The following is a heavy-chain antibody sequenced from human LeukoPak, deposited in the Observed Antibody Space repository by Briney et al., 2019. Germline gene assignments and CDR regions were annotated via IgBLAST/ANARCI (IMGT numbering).Heavy chain of an antibody. CDR2: IYTSGST. V-gene: IGHV4-61*02. CDR1: GGSISSGSYY. Sequence: SETLSLTCTVSGGSISSGSYYWSWIRQPAGKGLEWIGRIYTSGSTNYNPSLKSRVTISVDTSKNQFSLKLSSVTAADTAVYYCAREGQIMSNDYGDYGAFDIWGQGTMVTVSS. D-gene: IGHD4-17*01. CDR3: AREGQIMSNDYGDYGAFDI. J-gene: IGHJ3*02.